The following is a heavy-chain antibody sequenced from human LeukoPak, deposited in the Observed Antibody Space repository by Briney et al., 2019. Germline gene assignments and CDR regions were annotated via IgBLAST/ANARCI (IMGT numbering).Heavy chain of an antibody. CDR1: GYSFTSYW. D-gene: IGHD2-2*01. CDR2: IYPGDSDT. V-gene: IGHV5-51*01. J-gene: IGHJ6*04. Sequence: GESLKISCKGSGYSFTSYWIGWARQMPGKGLEWMGIIYPGDSDTRYSPSFQGQVTISVDKSINTAYLQWSSLKASDTAMFYCARFYCSTTSCHRADVWGKGTMVTVSS. CDR3: ARFYCSTTSCHRADV.